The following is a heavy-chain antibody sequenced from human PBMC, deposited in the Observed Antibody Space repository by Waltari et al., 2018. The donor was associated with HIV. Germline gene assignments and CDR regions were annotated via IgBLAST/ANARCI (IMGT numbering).Heavy chain of an antibody. CDR2: IGPSGSTT. D-gene: IGHD5-18*01. J-gene: IGHJ6*02. CDR1: GDTFSNYY. CDR3: ARGVPVDTTMGKYYYYAMDV. V-gene: IGHV1-46*01. Sequence: QVQLVQSGAEVKKPGASVKVSFKASGDTFSNYYMNWVRQDPGQGLEWMGIIGPSGSTTKYAQKFQGRFTMTRDTSTSTVYMALSSLGSEDTAIYYCARGVPVDTTMGKYYYYAMDVWGQGTTVTVSS.